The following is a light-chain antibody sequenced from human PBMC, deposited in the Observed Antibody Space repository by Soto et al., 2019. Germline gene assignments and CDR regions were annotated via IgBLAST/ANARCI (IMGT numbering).Light chain of an antibody. V-gene: IGKV3-11*01. J-gene: IGKJ5*01. Sequence: EIVLTQSPATLSLSPGERATLSCRASESISTYLGWYQQKPGQAPRPLIYDASNRATGIPARFSGSGSGTDFTLTINSLEAEDSAVYFCQQRSSGVTFGQGTRLEIK. CDR2: DAS. CDR1: ESISTY. CDR3: QQRSSGVT.